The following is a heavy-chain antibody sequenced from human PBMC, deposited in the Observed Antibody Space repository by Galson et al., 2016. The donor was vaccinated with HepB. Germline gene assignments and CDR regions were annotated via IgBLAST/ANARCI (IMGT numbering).Heavy chain of an antibody. D-gene: IGHD3-9*01. J-gene: IGHJ3*02. CDR2: ISYDGNNK. CDR1: GFTFSSYG. CDR3: AKKAHILTGPDAFDI. Sequence: PLRLSCAASGFTFSSYGIHWVRQAPGKGLEWVAVISYDGNNKYYADSVKGRFTISRDNSKNTLYLQMSSLRAEDTAVYYCAKKAHILTGPDAFDIWGQGTMVTVSS. V-gene: IGHV3-30*18.